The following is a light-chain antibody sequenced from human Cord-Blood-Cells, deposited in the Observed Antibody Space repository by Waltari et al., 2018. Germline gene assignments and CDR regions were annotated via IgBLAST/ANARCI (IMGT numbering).Light chain of an antibody. J-gene: IGKJ1*01. CDR1: QSISSW. CDR2: DAS. V-gene: IGKV1-5*01. Sequence: DIQLTQSPPTLSASVGDRGTITCRASQSISSWLAWYQQKPGKAPTLLIYDASSLESGVPSRFSGSGSGTEFTLTISSLQPYDFATYYCQQYNSYSTFGQGTKVEIK. CDR3: QQYNSYST.